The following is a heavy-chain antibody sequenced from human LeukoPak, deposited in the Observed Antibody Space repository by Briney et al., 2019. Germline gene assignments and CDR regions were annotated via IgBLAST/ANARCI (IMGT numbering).Heavy chain of an antibody. CDR3: ARDLWQGGPEGNWFDP. CDR2: IHYSGST. V-gene: IGHV4-59*01. CDR1: GGSINGYY. J-gene: IGHJ5*02. Sequence: SETLSLTCIVSGGSINGYYWSWIRQPPGKGLEWIGYIHYSGSTHYNPSLQSRVTISPDTSKNQFSLKMTFVTAADTAVYYCARDLWQGGPEGNWFDPWGQGTLVTVSS. D-gene: IGHD1-14*01.